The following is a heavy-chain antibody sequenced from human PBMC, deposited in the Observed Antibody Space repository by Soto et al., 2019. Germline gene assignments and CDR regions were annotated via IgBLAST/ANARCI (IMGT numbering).Heavy chain of an antibody. D-gene: IGHD6-13*01. CDR3: ADSIAAAGTFDY. J-gene: IGHJ4*02. CDR2: INAGNGNT. Sequence: ASVKVSCKASGYTFTSYAMHWVRQAPGQRLEWMGWINAGNGNTKYSQKFQGRVTITRDTSASTAYMELSSLRSEDTAVYYCADSIAAAGTFDYWGQGTLVTVSS. V-gene: IGHV1-3*01. CDR1: GYTFTSYA.